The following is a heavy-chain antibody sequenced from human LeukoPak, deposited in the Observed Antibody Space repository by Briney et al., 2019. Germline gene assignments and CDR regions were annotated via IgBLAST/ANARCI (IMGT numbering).Heavy chain of an antibody. D-gene: IGHD2-8*01. V-gene: IGHV4-4*07. Sequence: PSETLSLTCTVSGGSISSYYWGWIRQPAGKGLEWIGRIYTSGSTNYNPSLKSRVTMSVDTSKNQFSLKLNSVTAADTAVYYCARDLIHGNYFDYWGQGTLVTVSS. CDR2: IYTSGST. CDR1: GGSISSYY. J-gene: IGHJ4*02. CDR3: ARDLIHGNYFDY.